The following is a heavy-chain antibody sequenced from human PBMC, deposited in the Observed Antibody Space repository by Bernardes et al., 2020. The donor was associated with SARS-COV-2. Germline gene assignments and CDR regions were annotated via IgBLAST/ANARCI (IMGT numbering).Heavy chain of an antibody. D-gene: IGHD3-9*01. J-gene: IGHJ6*02. V-gene: IGHV2-70*11. CDR3: ARTPYDILTGYAYGMDV. Sequence: SGTTLSKPTQTRTLTCPFSGFSLSPSGMGVSWIRQPPGKALEWLARIDWDEDKYYSTSLKPRHTISKDTSKNQVVLTMTNMDPVDTGTYYWARTPYDILTGYAYGMDVWGQGTTVTVSS. CDR1: GFSLSPSGMG. CDR2: IDWDEDK.